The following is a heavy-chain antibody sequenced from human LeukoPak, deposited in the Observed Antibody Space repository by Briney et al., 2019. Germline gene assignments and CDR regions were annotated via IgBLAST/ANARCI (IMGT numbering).Heavy chain of an antibody. Sequence: KPSETLSLTCTVSGGSISSYYWSWIRQPPGKGLEWIGYIYYSGSTNYNPSVKSRFTISVDTSKNQFSLKLSSATAADTAVYYCARSAREYSYGPYTWFDPWGQGTLVTVSS. V-gene: IGHV4-59*01. J-gene: IGHJ5*02. CDR2: IYYSGST. CDR1: GGSISSYY. D-gene: IGHD5-18*01. CDR3: ARSAREYSYGPYTWFDP.